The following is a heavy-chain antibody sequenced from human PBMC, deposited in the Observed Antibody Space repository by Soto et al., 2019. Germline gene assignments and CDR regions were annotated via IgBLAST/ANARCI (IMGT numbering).Heavy chain of an antibody. CDR3: ARAVTTIYFDH. Sequence: QVQLVQSGAEEKKPGASVKVSCKASGYTFTNYAIHWVRRAAGQRLEWMGWINAGNGNTKYSQKFQGRVTITRDTSASTAYMELSSLRSEVTAVFYCARAVTTIYFDHWGQGTLVTVSS. J-gene: IGHJ4*02. CDR1: GYTFTNYA. V-gene: IGHV1-3*05. CDR2: INAGNGNT. D-gene: IGHD4-17*01.